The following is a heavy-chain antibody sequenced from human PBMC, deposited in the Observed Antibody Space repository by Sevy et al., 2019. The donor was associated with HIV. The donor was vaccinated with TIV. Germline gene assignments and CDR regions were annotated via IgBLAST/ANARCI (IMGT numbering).Heavy chain of an antibody. Sequence: GGSLRLSCEASGFTVSGNYMAWVRLAPGKGLEWVSLIDSGGSTYYAVAVKGRFTISRDNAKNTLDLQMNPLRTADKAVYFCARDRYYDASGYYYYYYGMDVWGQGTTVTVSS. V-gene: IGHV3-66*01. D-gene: IGHD3-22*01. CDR1: GFTVSGNY. CDR3: ARDRYYDASGYYYYYYGMDV. J-gene: IGHJ6*02. CDR2: IDSGGST.